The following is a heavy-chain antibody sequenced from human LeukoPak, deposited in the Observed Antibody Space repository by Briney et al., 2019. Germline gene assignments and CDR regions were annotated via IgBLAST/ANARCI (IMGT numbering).Heavy chain of an antibody. V-gene: IGHV4-59*01. D-gene: IGHD3-22*01. CDR3: ARGKYYYYGSSSYYGFDY. CDR1: GGSISSYY. Sequence: HPSETLSLTCTVSGGSISSYYWSWIRQPPGKGLEWIGHINYSGTTDYNTSLQSRVTMSVGTSKNQFSLRLSSVTAADTAVYYCARGKYYYYGSSSYYGFDYWGQGTLVAVSP. CDR2: INYSGTT. J-gene: IGHJ4*02.